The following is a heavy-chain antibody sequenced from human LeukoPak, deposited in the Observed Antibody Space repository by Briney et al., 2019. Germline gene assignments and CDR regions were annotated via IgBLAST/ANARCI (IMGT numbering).Heavy chain of an antibody. CDR1: GFTFSSYS. CDR3: ARGQFGVLMVYALRH. CDR2: ISSSSSYI. Sequence: GGSLRLSCAASGFTFSSYSMNWVRQAPGKGLEWVSSISSSSSYIYYADSVKGRLTISRDNAKNSLYLQMNSLRAEDTAVYYCARGQFGVLMVYALRHRGQGTLVTVSS. D-gene: IGHD2-8*01. V-gene: IGHV3-21*01. J-gene: IGHJ1*01.